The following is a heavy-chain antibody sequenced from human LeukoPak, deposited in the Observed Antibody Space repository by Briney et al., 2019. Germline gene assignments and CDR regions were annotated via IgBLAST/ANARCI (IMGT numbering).Heavy chain of an antibody. CDR1: GFTFSSYW. Sequence: GGSLRLSCAASGFTFSSYWMNWVRQAPGKGLEWVANIKQDGSEKYYVDSVKGRFTISRDNAKNSLYLQMNSLRAEDTAVYYCARASYYGSGIYNYYYYMDVWGKGTTVTVSS. D-gene: IGHD3-10*01. J-gene: IGHJ6*03. CDR3: ARASYYGSGIYNYYYYMDV. CDR2: IKQDGSEK. V-gene: IGHV3-7*01.